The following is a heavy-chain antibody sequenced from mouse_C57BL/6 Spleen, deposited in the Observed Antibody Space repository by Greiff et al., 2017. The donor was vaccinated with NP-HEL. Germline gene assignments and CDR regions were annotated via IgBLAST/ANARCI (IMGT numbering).Heavy chain of an antibody. D-gene: IGHD2-3*01. CDR3: ARGVTTYFDY. Sequence: LQQSGAELVRPGASVKMSCKASGYTFTSYNMHWVKQTPSQGLEWIGAIYPGNGDTSYNQKFKGKATLTVDKASSTAYMQLSSLTSEDSAVYFCARGVTTYFDYWGQGTTLTVSS. CDR1: GYTFTSYN. V-gene: IGHV1-12*01. CDR2: IYPGNGDT. J-gene: IGHJ2*01.